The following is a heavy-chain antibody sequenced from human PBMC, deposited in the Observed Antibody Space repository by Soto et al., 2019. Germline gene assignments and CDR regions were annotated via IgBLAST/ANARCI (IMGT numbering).Heavy chain of an antibody. Sequence: GGSLRLSCAASGFTFDDYAMHWVRQAPGKGLEWVSGISWNSGSIGYADSVKGRFTISRDNAKNSLYLQMNSLRAEDTALYYCAKDKLKYSSSSVYYYYMDVWGKGTTVTVSS. V-gene: IGHV3-9*01. CDR2: ISWNSGSI. CDR3: AKDKLKYSSSSVYYYYMDV. D-gene: IGHD6-6*01. CDR1: GFTFDDYA. J-gene: IGHJ6*03.